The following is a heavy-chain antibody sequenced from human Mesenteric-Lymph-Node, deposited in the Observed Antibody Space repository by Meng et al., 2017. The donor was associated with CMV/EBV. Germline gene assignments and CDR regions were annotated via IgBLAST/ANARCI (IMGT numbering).Heavy chain of an antibody. D-gene: IGHD6-13*01. CDR1: GGTFSSYA. V-gene: IGHV1-18*01. CDR3: AREGSWYVAFDI. J-gene: IGHJ3*02. CDR2: ISAYNGNT. Sequence: ASVKVSCKASGGTFSSYAISWVRQAPGQGLEWMGWISAYNGNTNYAQKLQGRVTMTTDTSTSTAYMELRSLRSDDTAVYYCAREGSWYVAFDIWGQGTMVTVSS.